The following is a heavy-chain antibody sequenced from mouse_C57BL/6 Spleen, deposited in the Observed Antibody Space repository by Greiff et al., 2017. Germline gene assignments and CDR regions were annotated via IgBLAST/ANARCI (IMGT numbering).Heavy chain of an antibody. CDR1: GFTFSDYG. J-gene: IGHJ3*01. CDR3: ARGGFTTVVPFAY. Sequence: EVHLVESGGGLVKPGGSLKLSCAASGFTFSDYGMHWVRQAPEKGLEWVAYISSGSSTIYYADTVKGRFTISRDNAKNTLFLQMTSLRSEDTAMYYCARGGFTTVVPFAYWGQGTLVTVSA. CDR2: ISSGSSTI. D-gene: IGHD1-1*01. V-gene: IGHV5-17*01.